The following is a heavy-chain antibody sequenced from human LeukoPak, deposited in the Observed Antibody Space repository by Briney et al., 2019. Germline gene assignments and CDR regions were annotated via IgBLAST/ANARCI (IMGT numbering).Heavy chain of an antibody. D-gene: IGHD4-11*01. CDR2: IYWNDDK. Sequence: SGPTLVKPTQTLTLTCTFSGFSLSTSGMYVGWIRQPPGRALEWLALIYWNDDKRYSPSLKSRLTITKDTSKNQVVLTMTNMDPVDTATYYCAHRNSDYRAFDIWGQGTMVTVSS. J-gene: IGHJ3*02. V-gene: IGHV2-5*01. CDR1: GFSLSTSGMY. CDR3: AHRNSDYRAFDI.